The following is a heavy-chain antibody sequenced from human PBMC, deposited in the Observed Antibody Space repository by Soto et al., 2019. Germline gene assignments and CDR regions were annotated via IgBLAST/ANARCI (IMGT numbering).Heavy chain of an antibody. D-gene: IGHD2-2*01. J-gene: IGHJ3*02. Sequence: GGSLRLSCAASGFTFSSYSMNWVRQAPGKGLEWVSSISSSSSRYIYYADSVKGRFTISRDNAKDSLYLQMNSLRAEDTAVYYCAREGGGSTIGAFDIWGGGTMVTVSS. CDR1: GFTFSSYS. CDR2: ISSSSSRYI. CDR3: AREGGGSTIGAFDI. V-gene: IGHV3-21*01.